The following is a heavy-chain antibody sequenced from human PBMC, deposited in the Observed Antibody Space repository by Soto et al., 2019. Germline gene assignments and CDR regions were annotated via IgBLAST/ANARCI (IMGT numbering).Heavy chain of an antibody. CDR1: GGTFSSYA. CDR3: ARIYYYDSSGYPSREDYYGMDV. D-gene: IGHD3-22*01. CDR2: IIPIFGTA. Sequence: ASVKVSCKASGGTFSSYAISWVRQAPGQGLEWMGGIIPIFGTANYAQKFQGRVTITADESTSTAYMELSSLRSEDTAVYYCARIYYYDSSGYPSREDYYGMDVWGQGTTVTVSS. J-gene: IGHJ6*02. V-gene: IGHV1-69*13.